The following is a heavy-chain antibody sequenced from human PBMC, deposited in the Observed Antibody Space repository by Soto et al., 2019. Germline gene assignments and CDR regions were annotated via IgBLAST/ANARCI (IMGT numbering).Heavy chain of an antibody. V-gene: IGHV1-69*13. J-gene: IGHJ5*02. CDR3: ARDRGVVGATKFDP. CDR2: IIPIFGTA. Sequence: SVKVSCKASGGTFSSYAISWVRQAPGQGLEWMGGIIPIFGTANYAQRFQGRVTITADESTSTAYMELSSLRSEDTAVYYCARDRGVVGATKFDPWGQGTLVTVSS. D-gene: IGHD1-26*01. CDR1: GGTFSSYA.